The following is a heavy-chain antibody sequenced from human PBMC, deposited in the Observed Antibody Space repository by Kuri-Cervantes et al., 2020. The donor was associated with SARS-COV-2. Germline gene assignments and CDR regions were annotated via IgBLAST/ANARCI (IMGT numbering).Heavy chain of an antibody. CDR2: ISAYNDNT. CDR1: GYTLKTYG. CDR3: VRNMYYDFWSAYGD. J-gene: IGHJ4*02. V-gene: IGHV1-18*01. D-gene: IGHD3-3*01. Sequence: ASVKVSCKASGYTLKTYGLSWVRQAPGQGLEWMGWISAYNDNTNYAQNLQGRVTMTTDTSTSTAYMELRSLTSDDTAVYYCVRNMYYDFWSAYGDWGQGTLVTV.